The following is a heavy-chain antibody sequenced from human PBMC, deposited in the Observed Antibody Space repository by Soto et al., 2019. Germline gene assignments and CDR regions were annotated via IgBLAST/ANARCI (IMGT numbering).Heavy chain of an antibody. CDR3: VTDRGGGMDV. J-gene: IGHJ6*01. Sequence: EVQLVESGGGMVMPGGSLRLSCAASGFTFSDAWMTWIRQAPGKWLQCVGRIKRKIDGETTDYAAPVKGRFTISRDDSKDTLYLQMNSLKVEDTAMYYCVTDRGGGMDVWGQGTTVTVSS. CDR1: GFTFSDAW. V-gene: IGHV3-15*01. CDR2: IKRKIDGETT. D-gene: IGHD3-10*01.